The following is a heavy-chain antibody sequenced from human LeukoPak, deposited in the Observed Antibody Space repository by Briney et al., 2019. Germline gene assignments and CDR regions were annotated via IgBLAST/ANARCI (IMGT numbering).Heavy chain of an antibody. Sequence: PSETLSLTCTVSGGSISSYYWSWIRQPPGKGLEWIGYIYYSGSTNYNPSLKSRVTISVDTSKNQFSLKLSSVTAADTAVYYCARVIYGDYGSWGFDPWGQGTLSPSPQ. CDR1: GGSISSYY. CDR2: IYYSGST. J-gene: IGHJ5*02. V-gene: IGHV4-59*01. CDR3: ARVIYGDYGSWGFDP. D-gene: IGHD4-17*01.